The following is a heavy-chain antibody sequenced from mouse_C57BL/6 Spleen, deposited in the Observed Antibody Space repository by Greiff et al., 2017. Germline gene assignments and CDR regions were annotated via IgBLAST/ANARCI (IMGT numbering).Heavy chain of an antibody. V-gene: IGHV1-26*01. CDR2: INPNNGGT. Sequence: EVQLQQSGPELVKPGASVKISCKASGYTFTDYYMNWVKQSHGKSLEWIGEINPNNGGTSYNQKFKGKATLTVDKSSSTAYMELRSLTSEDSAFYYCASLLYDGYYAAMDYWGQGTSVTVSS. CDR1: GYTFTDYY. D-gene: IGHD2-3*01. CDR3: ASLLYDGYYAAMDY. J-gene: IGHJ4*01.